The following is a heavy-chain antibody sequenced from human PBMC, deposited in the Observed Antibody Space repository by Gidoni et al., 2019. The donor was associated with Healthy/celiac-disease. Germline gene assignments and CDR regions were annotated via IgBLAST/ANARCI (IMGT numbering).Heavy chain of an antibody. V-gene: IGHV4-61*02. D-gene: IGHD2-2*01. J-gene: IGHJ6*03. CDR2: IYTSGST. Sequence: QLQLQESGPVLVKPSQTLSLTCTVSCGSIRSGSYYWRWIRQPAGKGMEWIGRIYTSGSTNYNPSLKSRVTMSVDTSKNQFSLKLSSVTAADTAVYYCARLAPLPGTNYYYYYMDVWGKGTTVTVSS. CDR3: ARLAPLPGTNYYYYYMDV. CDR1: CGSIRSGSYY.